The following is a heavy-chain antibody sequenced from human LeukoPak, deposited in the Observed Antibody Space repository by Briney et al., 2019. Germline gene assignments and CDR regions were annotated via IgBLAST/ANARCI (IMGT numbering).Heavy chain of an antibody. Sequence: PSETLPLTCTVSGGSSSNYFCTWLRQSAGAGLECIGRIHTSGTTYYNPSPKSRVSMSVDTSKNEFSLRLNSVTAADTAVYYCARDPAGHGRYFDYWGQGALVPSPQ. CDR1: GGSSSNYF. V-gene: IGHV4-4*07. J-gene: IGHJ4*02. D-gene: IGHD1-14*01. CDR3: ARDPAGHGRYFDY. CDR2: IHTSGTT.